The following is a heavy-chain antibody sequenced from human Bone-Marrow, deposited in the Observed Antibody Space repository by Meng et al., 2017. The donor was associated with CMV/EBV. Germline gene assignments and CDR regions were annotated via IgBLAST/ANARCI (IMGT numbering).Heavy chain of an antibody. D-gene: IGHD4-23*01. J-gene: IGHJ4*02. CDR2: IYYSGST. CDR3: AREVVTPGGSFYFDY. Sequence: SETLSLTCTVSGGSISSGDYYWSWIRQPPGKGLEWIGYIYYSGSTNYNPSLKSRVTISVDTSKNQFSLKLSSVTAADTAVYYCAREVVTPGGSFYFDYWGQGTLVTVSS. CDR1: GGSISSGDYY. V-gene: IGHV4-61*08.